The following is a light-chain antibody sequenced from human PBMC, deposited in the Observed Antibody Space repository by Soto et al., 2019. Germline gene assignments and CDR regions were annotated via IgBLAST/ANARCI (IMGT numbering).Light chain of an antibody. CDR2: GAS. CDR3: QRYGSSLFT. Sequence: EIVLTQSPGTLSLSPGERATLSCRASQSVSSSYLAWYQQKPGQAPRLLIYGASSRATGIPDRFNGGGSGTGVTLTISRLEPEDFAVYYCQRYGSSLFTFGPGTKLDIK. CDR1: QSVSSSY. V-gene: IGKV3-20*01. J-gene: IGKJ3*01.